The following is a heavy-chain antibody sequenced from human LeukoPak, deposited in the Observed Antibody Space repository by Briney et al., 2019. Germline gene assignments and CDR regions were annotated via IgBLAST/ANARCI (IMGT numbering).Heavy chain of an antibody. CDR3: ARVGPYNWFDP. CDR2: IYYSGST. Sequence: PSETLSLTCTVSGGSISSYYWSWIRQPPGKGLEWIGYIYYSGSTNYNPSLKSRVTISVDTSKNQFSLKLSSVTAADTAVYYCARVGPYNWFDPWGQGTLVTVSS. CDR1: GGSISSYY. J-gene: IGHJ5*02. V-gene: IGHV4-59*01.